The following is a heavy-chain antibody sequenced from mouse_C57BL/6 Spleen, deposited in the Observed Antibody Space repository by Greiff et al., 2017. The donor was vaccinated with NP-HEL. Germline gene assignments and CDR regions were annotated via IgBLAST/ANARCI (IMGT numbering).Heavy chain of an antibody. CDR1: GYAFSSYW. J-gene: IGHJ2*01. V-gene: IGHV1-80*01. D-gene: IGHD5-5*01. CDR2: IYPGDGDT. Sequence: VQLQQSGAELVKPGASVKISCKASGYAFSSYWMNWVKQRPGKGLEWIGQIYPGDGDTNYNGKFKGKATLTADKSSSTAYMQLSSLTSEDSAVDFCARETLGLPYFDYWGQGTTLTVSS. CDR3: ARETLGLPYFDY.